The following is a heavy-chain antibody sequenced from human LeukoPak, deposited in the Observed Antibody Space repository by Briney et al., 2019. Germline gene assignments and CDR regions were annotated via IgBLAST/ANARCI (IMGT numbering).Heavy chain of an antibody. CDR3: ARDKTRWFGELLQGAFDY. CDR1: GFTFSSHE. CDR2: ISSSGSTI. V-gene: IGHV3-48*03. D-gene: IGHD3-10*01. Sequence: GGSLRLSCAASGFTFSSHEMNWVRQAPGKGLEWVSYISSSGSTIYYADSVKGRFTISRDNAKNSLYLQMNSLRAEDTAVYYCARDKTRWFGELLQGAFDYWGQGTLVTVSS. J-gene: IGHJ4*02.